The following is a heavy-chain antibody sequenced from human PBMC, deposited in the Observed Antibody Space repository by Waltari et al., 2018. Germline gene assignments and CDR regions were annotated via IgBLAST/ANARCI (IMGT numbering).Heavy chain of an antibody. Sequence: QVQLQESGPGLGKPSETLSLTCVVSGYRISSSYYWGWIRQPPGAGLEWIGSMHHSGSTFYSPSLKSRVTISVDTSKNQFSLKVNSVTAADTAVYYCARGGFDSNCYFDLWGRGTLVTVSS. CDR3: ARGGFDSNCYFDL. CDR1: GYRISSSYY. D-gene: IGHD3-22*01. V-gene: IGHV4-38-2*01. J-gene: IGHJ2*01. CDR2: MHHSGST.